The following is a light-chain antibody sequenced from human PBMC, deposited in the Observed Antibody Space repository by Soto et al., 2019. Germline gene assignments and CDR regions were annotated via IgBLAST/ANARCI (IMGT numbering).Light chain of an antibody. CDR1: SSDVGGYNS. J-gene: IGLJ1*01. CDR2: DVS. CDR3: TSYTSSSTLV. V-gene: IGLV2-14*01. Sequence: QSVLTQPASVSGSPGQSITISFTGTSSDVGGYNSVSWYQQHPGKAPKLTIYDVSNRPSGISIRFSGSKSGNTASLTISGLQADDEADYYCTSYTSSSTLVFGTGTKLTVL.